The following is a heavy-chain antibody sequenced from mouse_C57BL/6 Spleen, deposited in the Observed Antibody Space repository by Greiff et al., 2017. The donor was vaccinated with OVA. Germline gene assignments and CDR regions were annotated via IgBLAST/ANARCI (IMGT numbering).Heavy chain of an antibody. CDR3: VRQRKGSSYWYFDV. CDR2: IRSKSNNYAT. D-gene: IGHD1-1*01. V-gene: IGHV10-1*01. CDR1: GFSFNTYA. J-gene: IGHJ1*03. Sequence: EVQLVESGGGLVQPKGSLKLSCAASGFSFNTYAMNWVRQAPGKGLEWVARIRSKSNNYATYYADSVKDRFTISRDDSESMLYLQMNNLKTEDTAMYYCVRQRKGSSYWYFDVWGTGTTVTVSS.